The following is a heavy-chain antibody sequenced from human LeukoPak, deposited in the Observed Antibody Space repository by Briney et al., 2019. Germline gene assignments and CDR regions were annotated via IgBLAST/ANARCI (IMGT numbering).Heavy chain of an antibody. D-gene: IGHD4-17*01. J-gene: IGHJ5*02. V-gene: IGHV4-4*07. CDR2: IYTSGST. CDR1: GGSISSYY. CDR3: ARLSVTTGWFDP. Sequence: SETLSLTCAVSGGSISSYYWSWIRQPAGKGLEWIGRIYTSGSTNYNPSLKSRVTMSVDTSKNQFSLKLSSVTAADTAVYYCARLSVTTGWFDPWGQGTLVTVSS.